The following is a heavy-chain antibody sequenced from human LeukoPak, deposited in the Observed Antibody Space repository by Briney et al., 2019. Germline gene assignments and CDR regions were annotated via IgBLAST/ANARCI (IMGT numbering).Heavy chain of an antibody. CDR2: IRDDGSAK. Sequence: GGSLRLSCAASGFTFNNYWMTWVRQAPGKGLEWVASIRDDGSAKYYMDSVKGRFTISRGNSKNTLYLQMNSLRAEDTAVYYCAKGSYYDSRILDYWGQETLVTVSS. CDR1: GFTFNNYW. CDR3: AKGSYYDSRILDY. D-gene: IGHD3-22*01. J-gene: IGHJ4*02. V-gene: IGHV3-7*03.